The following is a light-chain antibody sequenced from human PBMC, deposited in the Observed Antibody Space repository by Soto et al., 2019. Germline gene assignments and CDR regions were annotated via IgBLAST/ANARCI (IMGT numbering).Light chain of an antibody. CDR2: AAY. V-gene: IGKV1-17*01. CDR1: QGIRSD. CDR3: LQHNSSPLT. Sequence: GDRVTITCRASQGIRSDLSWYQQKPGRAPKRLIFAAYNLESGVPSRFSGSGSGTAFTLTISSLQPEDFATYYCLQHNSSPLTFGGGTKVEIK. J-gene: IGKJ4*01.